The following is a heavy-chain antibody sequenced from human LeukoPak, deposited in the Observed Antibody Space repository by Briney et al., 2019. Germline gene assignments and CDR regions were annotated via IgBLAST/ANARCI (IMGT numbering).Heavy chain of an antibody. D-gene: IGHD4-23*01. J-gene: IGHJ6*03. Sequence: GASVKVSCKVSGYTLTELSMHWVRQAPGKGLEWMGGFDPEDGETIYAQKFQGRVTMTEDTSTDTAYMELSSLRSEDTAVYYCATTPPVADYYYHMDVWGKGTTVTVSS. V-gene: IGHV1-24*01. CDR3: ATTPPVADYYYHMDV. CDR1: GYTLTELS. CDR2: FDPEDGET.